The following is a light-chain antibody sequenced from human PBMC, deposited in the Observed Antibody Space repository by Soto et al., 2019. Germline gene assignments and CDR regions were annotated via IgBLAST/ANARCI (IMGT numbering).Light chain of an antibody. CDR2: EVS. CDR3: SSYAGSNNYV. J-gene: IGLJ1*01. Sequence: QSALTHPPSASGSPGQSVTISCTGTSSDIGGYNYVSWYQQHPGKAPKLMIYEVSKRPSGVPDRFSGSKSGNTASLTVSGIQAEDEADYYCSSYAGSNNYVFGSGTNLTVL. V-gene: IGLV2-8*01. CDR1: SSDIGGYNY.